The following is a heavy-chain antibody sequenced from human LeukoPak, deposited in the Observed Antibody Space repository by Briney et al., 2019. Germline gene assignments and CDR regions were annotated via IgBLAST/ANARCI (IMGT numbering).Heavy chain of an antibody. CDR3: ARDPYYYDSSGYYYALDY. D-gene: IGHD3-22*01. J-gene: IGHJ4*02. Sequence: PGGSLRLSCVASGFTFSSRDWMTWVRQAPGKGLEWVANIKQDGSEKNYVDSVKGRFTISRDNAKNSLYLQMNSLRAEDTAVYYCARDPYYYDSSGYYYALDYWGQGTLVTVSS. CDR2: IKQDGSEK. CDR1: GFTFSSRDW. V-gene: IGHV3-7*01.